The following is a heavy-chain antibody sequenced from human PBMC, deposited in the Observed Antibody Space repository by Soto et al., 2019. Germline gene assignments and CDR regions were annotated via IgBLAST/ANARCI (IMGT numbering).Heavy chain of an antibody. J-gene: IGHJ4*02. CDR2: IDPSDSQT. CDR3: ARQIYDSDTGPNFQYYFDS. CDR1: GYSFAGYW. V-gene: IGHV5-10-1*01. D-gene: IGHD3-22*01. Sequence: GESLKISCNGSGYSFAGYWITWVRQKPWKGLEWMGRIDPSDSQTYYSPSFRGHVTISVTKSITTVFLQWSSLRASDTAMYYCARQIYDSDTGPNFQYYFDSWGQGTPVTVSS.